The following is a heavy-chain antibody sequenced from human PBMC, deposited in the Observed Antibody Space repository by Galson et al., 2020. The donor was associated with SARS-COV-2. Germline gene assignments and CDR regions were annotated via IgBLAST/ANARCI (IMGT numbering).Heavy chain of an antibody. V-gene: IGHV4-39*01. CDR1: GGSISSSSYY. CDR3: ARHWGFGVSLAGLDS. J-gene: IGHJ4*02. Sequence: SETLSLTCTVSGGSISSSSYYWSWIRQPPGKGLEWIGRMYYSGATYVNPSRKRRVTISVDASMNQFSLKLTSVTAADTAVYYCARHWGFGVSLAGLDSGGQGTLVAVAS. CDR2: MYYSGAT. D-gene: IGHD3-10*01.